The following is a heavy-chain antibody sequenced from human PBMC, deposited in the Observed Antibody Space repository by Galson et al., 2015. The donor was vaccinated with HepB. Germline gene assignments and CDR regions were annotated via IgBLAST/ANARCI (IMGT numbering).Heavy chain of an antibody. D-gene: IGHD6-19*01. J-gene: IGHJ6*02. CDR1: GYTFINYG. V-gene: IGHV1-18*01. CDR3: ARGYSSGLTTSYYYGMDV. CDR2: ISTFNGNT. Sequence: CKASGYTFINYGITWVRQAPGQGLEWLGWISTFNGNTNYAQKLQGRVTMTTDTSTSTAYMDLRSLRSDDTAVYYCARGYSSGLTTSYYYGMDVWGQGTTVTVSS.